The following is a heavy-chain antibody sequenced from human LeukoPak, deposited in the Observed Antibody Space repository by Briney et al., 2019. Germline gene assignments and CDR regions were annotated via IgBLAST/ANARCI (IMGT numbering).Heavy chain of an antibody. V-gene: IGHV4-61*02. Sequence: SETLSLTCTVSGGPINSGGYYWAWIRQPAGKGLEWIGRIYTSGITNYNPSLKSRLTISLDTSKNQFSLKLTSVTAADTAVYYCARGNSSSWPLDYWGQGTLVTVSS. CDR1: GGPINSGGYY. CDR2: IYTSGIT. J-gene: IGHJ4*02. CDR3: ARGNSSSWPLDY. D-gene: IGHD6-13*01.